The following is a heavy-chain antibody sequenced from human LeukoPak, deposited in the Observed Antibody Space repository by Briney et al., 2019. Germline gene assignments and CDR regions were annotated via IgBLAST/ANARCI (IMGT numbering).Heavy chain of an antibody. CDR2: INPNSGGT. Sequence: ASVKVSCKASGYTFTGYYMHWVRQAPGQGLEWMGWINPNSGGTNYAQKFQGRVTMTRDTSISTAYMELSRLRSDDTAVYYCARAPNCSGGSCYTPYYYYYIYVWGKGTTVTVSS. CDR1: GYTFTGYY. J-gene: IGHJ6*03. V-gene: IGHV1-2*02. CDR3: ARAPNCSGGSCYTPYYYYYIYV. D-gene: IGHD2-15*01.